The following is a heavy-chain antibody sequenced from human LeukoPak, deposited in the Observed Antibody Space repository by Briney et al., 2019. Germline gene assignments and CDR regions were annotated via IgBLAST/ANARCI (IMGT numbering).Heavy chain of an antibody. CDR1: GGSISSYY. D-gene: IGHD2-2*01. V-gene: IGHV4-59*01. Sequence: SETLSLTCTVSGGSISSYYWSWIRQPPGKGLEWIAYISYSGSTNYNPSLKSRVTISVDTSKNQFSLKLSSVTAADTAVYYCARHALYCSSTSCYEVFDYWGQGTLVTVSS. CDR3: ARHALYCSSTSCYEVFDY. CDR2: ISYSGST. J-gene: IGHJ4*02.